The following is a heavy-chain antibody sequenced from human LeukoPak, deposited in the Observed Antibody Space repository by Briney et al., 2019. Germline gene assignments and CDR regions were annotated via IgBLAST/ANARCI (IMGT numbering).Heavy chain of an antibody. D-gene: IGHD2-21*02. V-gene: IGHV3-23*01. Sequence: PGGSLRLSCAASGFTLSSYAMSWVRQAPEKGLEWLSAISGSGGSTYYADSVKGRFTISRDNSKNTLYLQMNSLRAEDAAIYYCAKSLGSVVVTANDYWGQGTLVTVSS. CDR3: AKSLGSVVVTANDY. J-gene: IGHJ4*02. CDR2: ISGSGGST. CDR1: GFTLSSYA.